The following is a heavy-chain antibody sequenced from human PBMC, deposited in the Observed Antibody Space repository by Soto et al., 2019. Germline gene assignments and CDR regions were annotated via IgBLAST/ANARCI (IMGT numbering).Heavy chain of an antibody. CDR1: GGSFSGYY. V-gene: IGHV4-34*01. CDR3: ARGVRYYDFWSGYQAYYYYYGMDV. CDR2: INDSGST. J-gene: IGHJ6*02. D-gene: IGHD3-3*01. Sequence: SETLSITCVFYGGSFSGYYWSWIGQPPGSGPAWIAEINDSGSTNYNPSLKSRVTISVDTSKNQFSLKLSSVTAADTAVYYCARGVRYYDFWSGYQAYYYYYGMDVWGQGTPVTGSS.